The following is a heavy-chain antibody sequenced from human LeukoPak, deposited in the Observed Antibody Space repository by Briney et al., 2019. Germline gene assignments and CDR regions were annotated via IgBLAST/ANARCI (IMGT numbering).Heavy chain of an antibody. V-gene: IGHV1-46*01. CDR3: ARDLLGVGALGY. Sequence: GASVKVSCKASGYTFTRYYTHWVRQAPGQGLDWMGIINPSGGSTSYAQKFQGRVTMTRDTSTSTVYMELSSLRSEDTAVYYGARDLLGVGALGYWGQGTLVTVSS. J-gene: IGHJ4*02. D-gene: IGHD3-16*01. CDR2: INPSGGST. CDR1: GYTFTRYY.